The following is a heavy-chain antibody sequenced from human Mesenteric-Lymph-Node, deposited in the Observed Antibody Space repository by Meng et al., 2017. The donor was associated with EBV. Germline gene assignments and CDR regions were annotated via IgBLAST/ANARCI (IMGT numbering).Heavy chain of an antibody. CDR3: AGHVGRGGDY. D-gene: IGHD3-10*01. V-gene: IGHV4-34*01. J-gene: IGHJ4*02. Sequence: QVQLQQWGPGLLKPSETLSLTCAVYGGSFSDYYWSWIRQPPGKGLEWIGEINHSGNTHNNPSLKSRVSMSVDTSKNQFSLKLDSVTAADTAMYYCAGHVGRGGDYWDQGALVTVSS. CDR1: GGSFSDYY. CDR2: INHSGNT.